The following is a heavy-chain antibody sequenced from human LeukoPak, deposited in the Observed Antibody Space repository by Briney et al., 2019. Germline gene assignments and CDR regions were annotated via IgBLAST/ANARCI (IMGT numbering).Heavy chain of an antibody. V-gene: IGHV3-7*01. CDR1: GFTFSSYW. CDR3: ARGYYYDSSGYGYFQH. Sequence: GGSLRLSCAASGFTFSSYWMSWVRQAPGKGLEWVANIKEDGSEKYYADSVKGRFTISRDNSKNTLYLQMNSLRAEDTAVYYCARGYYYDSSGYGYFQHWGQGTLVTVSS. D-gene: IGHD3-22*01. CDR2: IKEDGSEK. J-gene: IGHJ1*01.